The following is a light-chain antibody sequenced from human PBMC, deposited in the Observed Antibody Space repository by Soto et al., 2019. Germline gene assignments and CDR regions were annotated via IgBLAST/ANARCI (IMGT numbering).Light chain of an antibody. V-gene: IGKV4-1*01. CDR1: QSFLYSSNNKNY. Sequence: DIVMTQCPDSLAVALGERATVNCKSSQSFLYSSNNKNYLVWYQQKPGQPPKLLIYWASTRESGVPDRFSGSGSGTDFTLTISSLQAEDVAVYYCQQYYSTPLTFGGGTKVDIK. J-gene: IGKJ4*01. CDR2: WAS. CDR3: QQYYSTPLT.